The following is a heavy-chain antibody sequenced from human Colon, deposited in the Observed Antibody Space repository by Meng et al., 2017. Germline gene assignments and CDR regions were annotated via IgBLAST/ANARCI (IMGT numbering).Heavy chain of an antibody. CDR1: GFTVSSNY. Sequence: GESLKISCAASGFTVSSNYMSWVRQAPGKGLEWVSVIYSGGSTYYADSVKGRFTISRDNSKNTLYLQMNSLRAEDTAVYYCARLEWEPTALFDYWGQVTLVTVSS. V-gene: IGHV3-66*02. D-gene: IGHD1-26*01. CDR2: IYSGGST. J-gene: IGHJ4*02. CDR3: ARLEWEPTALFDY.